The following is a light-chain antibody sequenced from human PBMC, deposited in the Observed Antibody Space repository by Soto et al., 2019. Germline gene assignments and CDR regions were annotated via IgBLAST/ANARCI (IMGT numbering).Light chain of an antibody. V-gene: IGLV4-60*03. J-gene: IGLJ3*02. CDR1: SGHRSYI. Sequence: QLVLTQSSSASASLGSSVNLTCTLSSGHRSYIIAWHQQQPGKAPRFLMRLESSGSQNKGSGVPDRFSGSSSGAAHYLTISNLQSEDEADYYCETWNSNTRVFGGGTKLTVL. CDR3: ETWNSNTRV. CDR2: LESSGSQ.